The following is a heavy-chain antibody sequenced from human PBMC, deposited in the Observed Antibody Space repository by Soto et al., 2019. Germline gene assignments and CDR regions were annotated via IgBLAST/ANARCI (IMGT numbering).Heavy chain of an antibody. CDR3: ARGYSRFGPSSYFDY. J-gene: IGHJ4*02. CDR1: VWTFDDYA. V-gene: IGHV3-9*01. Sequence: SLRLACASSVWTFDDYAMYCVGQSPGKGLEGVSGIGWNSYTINYADSVKGRFTISRDNAKNSRYLQMNSLRVEDTALYYCARGYSRFGPSSYFDYWGQVT. CDR2: IGWNSYTI. D-gene: IGHD3-16*01.